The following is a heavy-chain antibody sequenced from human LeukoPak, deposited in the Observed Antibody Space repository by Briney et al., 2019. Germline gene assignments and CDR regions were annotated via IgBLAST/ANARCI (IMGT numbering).Heavy chain of an antibody. CDR1: GFTFSSYG. V-gene: IGHV3-30*18. CDR2: ISYDGSNK. Sequence: GGSLRLSCAASGFTFSSYGMHWVRQAPGKGLEWVAVISYDGSNKYYADSVKGRFTISRDNSKNTLYLQMNSLRAEDTAVYYCAKDWEWLPRNDDYYYYYMDVWGKGTTVTVSS. CDR3: AKDWEWLPRNDDYYYYYMDV. J-gene: IGHJ6*03. D-gene: IGHD5-12*01.